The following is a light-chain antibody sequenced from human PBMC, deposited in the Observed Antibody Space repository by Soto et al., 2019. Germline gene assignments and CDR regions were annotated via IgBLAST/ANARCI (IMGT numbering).Light chain of an antibody. CDR2: SNS. J-gene: IGLJ1*01. Sequence: QSVLIQPPSASGTPGQRVTVSCSGGSSNIGSYTVNWYQQLPGAAPKLLIYSNSQRPSGVPDRFSASKSGTSASLAISGLQSEDEAEYYCATWDDSLNGYVFGHGTKVTVL. V-gene: IGLV1-44*01. CDR1: SSNIGSYT. CDR3: ATWDDSLNGYV.